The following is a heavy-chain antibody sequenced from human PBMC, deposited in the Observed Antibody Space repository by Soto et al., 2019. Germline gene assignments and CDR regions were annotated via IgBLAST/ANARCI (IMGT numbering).Heavy chain of an antibody. V-gene: IGHV3-33*01. CDR1: GFTFSSYG. J-gene: IGHJ4*02. D-gene: IGHD3-16*01. CDR3: ARDGDVNTGFGKDY. CDR2: IWHDGGNK. Sequence: GGSLRLSCAASGFTFSSYGIHWVRQAPGKGLEWVAFIWHDGGNKFYAESVKGRFTISRDNSKNTLYLQMTSLSAEDTAMYYCARDGDVNTGFGKDYWGQGT.